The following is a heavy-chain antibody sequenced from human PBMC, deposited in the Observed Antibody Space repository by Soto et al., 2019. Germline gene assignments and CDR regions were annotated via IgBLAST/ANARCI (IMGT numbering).Heavy chain of an antibody. D-gene: IGHD5-12*01. CDR2: ISTYSGDT. CDR3: ARHHGPTTSENWFDP. Sequence: QVHLVQSGVEVKTPGASVKVSCQASGYTFFTYDISWVRQAPGQGLGWMGWISTYSGDTKYAQKFQGRVTMTTDTSTTTAYLELRSLRSADTAVYYCARHHGPTTSENWFDPWGQGTLVTVSS. V-gene: IGHV1-18*01. J-gene: IGHJ5*02. CDR1: GYTFFTYD.